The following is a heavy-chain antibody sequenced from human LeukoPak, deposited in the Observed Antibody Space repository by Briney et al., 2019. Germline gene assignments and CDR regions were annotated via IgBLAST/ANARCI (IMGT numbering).Heavy chain of an antibody. D-gene: IGHD3-10*01. CDR3: ARVPGAPNYYGSGSYVY. V-gene: IGHV4-34*01. Sequence: SETLSLTCAVYGGSFSGYYWSWIRQPPGKRLEWIGEINHSGSTNYNPSLKSRGTISVDTFKNQFSLKLSSVTAADTAVYYCARVPGAPNYYGSGSYVYWGQGTLVTVSS. CDR2: INHSGST. CDR1: GGSFSGYY. J-gene: IGHJ4*02.